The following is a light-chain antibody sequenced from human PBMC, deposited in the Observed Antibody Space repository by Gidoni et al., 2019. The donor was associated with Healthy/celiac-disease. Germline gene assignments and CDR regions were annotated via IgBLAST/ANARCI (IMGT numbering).Light chain of an antibody. J-gene: IGLJ2*01. CDR1: KLGDKY. CDR2: QDS. CDR3: QAWDSSTASYVV. Sequence: SYELTQPPSVSVSPGQTASITFSGDKLGDKYACWYQQKPGQSPVLVIYQDSKRPSGIPERFSGSNSGNTATLTISGTQAMDEADYYCQAWDSSTASYVVFGGGTKLTVL. V-gene: IGLV3-1*01.